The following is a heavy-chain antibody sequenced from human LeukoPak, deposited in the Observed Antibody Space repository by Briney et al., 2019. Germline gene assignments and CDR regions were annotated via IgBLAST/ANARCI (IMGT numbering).Heavy chain of an antibody. D-gene: IGHD1-26*01. V-gene: IGHV1-18*01. Sequence: ASVNVSCNASGYTFTSYGISWMRQPPGQGLEWIGWISAYNGNTNYAQKLQRRVTTTTDTSTSTAYMELRSLRSDDTAVYYCARDRKVGATLWRTDYWGQGTLVTVSS. J-gene: IGHJ4*02. CDR3: ARDRKVGATLWRTDY. CDR2: ISAYNGNT. CDR1: GYTFTSYG.